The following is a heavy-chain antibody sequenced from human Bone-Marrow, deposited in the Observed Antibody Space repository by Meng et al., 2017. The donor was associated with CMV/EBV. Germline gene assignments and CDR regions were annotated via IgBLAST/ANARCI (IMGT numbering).Heavy chain of an antibody. CDR1: GFTFDDYT. D-gene: IGHD6-13*01. CDR3: AKDIAGGPAA. V-gene: IGHV3-43*01. J-gene: IGHJ6*02. Sequence: GESLKISCAASGFTFDDYTMHWVRQAPGKGLEWVSLISWDGGRTYYADSVKGRFTISRDNSKNSLYLQMNSLRTEDTALYYCAKDIAGGPAAWGQGTTVTVSS. CDR2: ISWDGGRT.